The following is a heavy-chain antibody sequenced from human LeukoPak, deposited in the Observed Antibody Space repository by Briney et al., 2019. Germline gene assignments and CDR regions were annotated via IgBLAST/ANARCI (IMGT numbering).Heavy chain of an antibody. J-gene: IGHJ4*02. CDR3: AREGGNSSGWYGGYYFDY. Sequence: SETLYLTCTVSGGSISSYYWSWIRQPAGKGLEWIGHIYTSGSTNYNPSLKSRVTMSVDTSKNQFSLKLSSVTAADTAVYYCAREGGNSSGWYGGYYFDYWGQGTLVTVSS. D-gene: IGHD6-19*01. CDR2: IYTSGST. V-gene: IGHV4-4*07. CDR1: GGSISSYY.